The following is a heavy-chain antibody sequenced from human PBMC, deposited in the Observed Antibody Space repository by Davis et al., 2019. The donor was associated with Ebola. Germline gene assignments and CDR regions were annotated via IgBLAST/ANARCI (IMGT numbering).Heavy chain of an antibody. D-gene: IGHD1-26*01. J-gene: IGHJ4*02. CDR2: IWYDGSNK. CDR1: GFTFRSYV. CDR3: VRDKIVGATYFDY. V-gene: IGHV3-33*08. Sequence: GESLKISCAASGFTFRSYVMHWVRQAPGKGLEWVAVIWYDGSNKYYADSVKGRFTISRDNAKNSLFLQMNSLRVEDTAVYYCVRDKIVGATYFDYWGQGILVTVSS.